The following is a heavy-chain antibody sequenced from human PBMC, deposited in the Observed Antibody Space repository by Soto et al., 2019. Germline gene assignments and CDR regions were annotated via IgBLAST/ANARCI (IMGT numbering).Heavy chain of an antibody. J-gene: IGHJ4*02. CDR1: GFTFSSYS. Sequence: GGSLRLSCAASGFTFSSYSMNWVRQAPGKGLEWVSYISSSSSTIYYANSVKGRFTISRDNAKNSLYLQMTSLRDEDTDVYYCARDPLETYYYGSGSYYKDWGQGTLVTVSS. CDR2: ISSSSSTI. V-gene: IGHV3-48*02. D-gene: IGHD3-10*01. CDR3: ARDPLETYYYGSGSYYKD.